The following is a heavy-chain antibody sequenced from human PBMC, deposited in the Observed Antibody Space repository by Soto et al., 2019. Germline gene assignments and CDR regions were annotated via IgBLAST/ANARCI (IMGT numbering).Heavy chain of an antibody. D-gene: IGHD2-15*01. CDR2: ISTSGNVI. CDR3: ARDLKNIGRSWHGNDNYYYGMDV. Sequence: PGGSLRLSCAASGFSSIEYEMNWVRQAPGKGLEGVSYISTSGNVIYYADSAKRRFTISRYSAKNSLYLQMNSLTAEDTAVYYCARDLKNIGRSWHGNDNYYYGMDVWGQGTTVTVSS. J-gene: IGHJ6*02. CDR1: GFSSIEYE. V-gene: IGHV3-48*03.